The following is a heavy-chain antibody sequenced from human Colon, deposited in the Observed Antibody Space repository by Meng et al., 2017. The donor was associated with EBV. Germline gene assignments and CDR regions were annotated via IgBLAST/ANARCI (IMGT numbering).Heavy chain of an antibody. V-gene: IGHV4-30-4*01. CDR3: ASFDHIPRRNYFDY. CDR1: AGPMSGGNYY. D-gene: IGHD2-21*01. CDR2: IHHSGSA. Sequence: GPGPAKPSQTLSLSCTVAAGPMSGGNYYWSWIRQPPGKGLEWIGYIHHSGSAYYNPPLKSRVSISVDTSKNQFSLNLNSMTAADTAVYYCASFDHIPRRNYFDYWGQGTLVTVSS. J-gene: IGHJ4*02.